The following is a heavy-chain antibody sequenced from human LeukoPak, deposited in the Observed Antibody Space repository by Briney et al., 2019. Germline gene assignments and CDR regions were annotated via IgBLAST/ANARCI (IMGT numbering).Heavy chain of an antibody. CDR2: IYYSGST. Sequence: SETLSLTCTVSGGSISSYYWSWIRQPPGKGLEWIGYIYYSGSTYYNPSLKSRVTISVDTSKNQFSLKLSSVTAADTAVYYCARGEPTVTTDYWGQGTLVTVSS. CDR3: ARGEPTVTTDY. J-gene: IGHJ4*02. D-gene: IGHD4-17*01. V-gene: IGHV4-59*12. CDR1: GGSISSYY.